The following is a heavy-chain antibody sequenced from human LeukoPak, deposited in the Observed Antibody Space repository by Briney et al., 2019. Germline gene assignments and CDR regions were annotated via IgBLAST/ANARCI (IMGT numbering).Heavy chain of an antibody. CDR3: ARGTTVTFNYHYGMDV. CDR1: GFTFSDHY. CDR2: TRTKAKDYTT. J-gene: IGHJ6*02. Sequence: PGGSLRLSCATSGFTFSDHYMDWVRQAPGKGLEWVARTRTKAKDYTTEYAASVKGRFTVSRDESMHSLYLQMNSLKTEDTAVYCARGTTVTFNYHYGMDVWGQGTTVTVSS. D-gene: IGHD4-17*01. V-gene: IGHV3-72*01.